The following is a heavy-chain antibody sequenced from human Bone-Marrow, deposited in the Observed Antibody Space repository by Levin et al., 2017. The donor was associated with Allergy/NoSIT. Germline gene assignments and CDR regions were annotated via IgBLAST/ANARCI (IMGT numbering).Heavy chain of an antibody. CDR3: AKARDGSGLRTNGYADY. CDR2: ITFSGAST. J-gene: IGHJ4*02. Sequence: PGGSLRLSCAGSGFTFSSYAMSWVRQAPGKGLEWVSSITFSGASTYYADSVKGRFTISRDNSKNTLYLQMNSLRAEDTAVYYCAKARDGSGLRTNGYADYWGQGTLVTVSS. V-gene: IGHV3-23*01. CDR1: GFTFSSYA. D-gene: IGHD5-24*01.